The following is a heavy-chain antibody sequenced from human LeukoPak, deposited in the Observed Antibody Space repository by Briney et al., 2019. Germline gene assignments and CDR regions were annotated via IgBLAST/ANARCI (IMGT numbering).Heavy chain of an antibody. CDR1: GGSFSGYY. J-gene: IGHJ6*03. CDR2: INHSGST. CDR3: ARESGYCSSTSCHGYYYYYYYMDV. Sequence: PSETLSLTCAVYGGSFSGYYWSWIRQPPGKGLEWIGEINHSGSTNYNPSLKSRVTISVDTSKNQLSLKLSSVTAADTAVYYRARESGYCSSTSCHGYYYYYYYMDVWGKGTTVAVSS. V-gene: IGHV4-34*01. D-gene: IGHD2-2*01.